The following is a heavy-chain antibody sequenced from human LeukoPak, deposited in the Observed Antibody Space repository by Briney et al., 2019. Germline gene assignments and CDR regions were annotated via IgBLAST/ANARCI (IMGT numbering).Heavy chain of an antibody. J-gene: IGHJ4*02. Sequence: GGSLRLSCAASGFSFSSYSMNWVRQAPGKGLEWVSSIISSGTYIYYADSVKGRFTISRDNARNSLSLQMNSRRAEDTAVYYCARDGDILTGYYFDYWGQGTLVTVSS. CDR1: GFSFSSYS. CDR3: ARDGDILTGYYFDY. D-gene: IGHD3-9*01. CDR2: IISSGTYI. V-gene: IGHV3-21*01.